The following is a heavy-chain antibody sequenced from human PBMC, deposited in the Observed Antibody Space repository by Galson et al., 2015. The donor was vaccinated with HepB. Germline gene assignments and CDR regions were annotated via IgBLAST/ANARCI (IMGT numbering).Heavy chain of an antibody. CDR3: ARASYSSSSFQRYYYGMDV. CDR1: GGTFSSYA. V-gene: IGHV1-69*13. Sequence: SVKVSCKASGGTFSSYAISWVRQAPGQGLEWMGGIIPIFGTANYAQKFQGRVTITADESTSTAYMELSSLRSEDTAVYYCARASYSSSSFQRYYYGMDVWGQGTTVTVSS. CDR2: IIPIFGTA. J-gene: IGHJ6*02. D-gene: IGHD6-6*01.